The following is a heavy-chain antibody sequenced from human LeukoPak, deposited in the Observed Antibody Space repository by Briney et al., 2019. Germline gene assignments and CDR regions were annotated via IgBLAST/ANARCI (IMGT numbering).Heavy chain of an antibody. J-gene: IGHJ4*02. Sequence: SETLSLTCAVYGVSFSGYYWSWLRQPPGKGLEWIGEINHSGSTNYNPSLKSRVTISVDTSKNQFSLKLSSVTAADTAVYYCARSHRYYGPFYWGQGTLVTVSS. CDR3: ARSHRYYGPFY. CDR1: GVSFSGYY. D-gene: IGHD3-10*01. V-gene: IGHV4-34*01. CDR2: INHSGST.